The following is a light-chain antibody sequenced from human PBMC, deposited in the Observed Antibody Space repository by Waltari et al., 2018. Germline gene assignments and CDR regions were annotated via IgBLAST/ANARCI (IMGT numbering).Light chain of an antibody. CDR3: QQSYSIPYT. CDR1: KSVLHIPNNKNY. J-gene: IGKJ2*01. CDR2: WAS. V-gene: IGKV4-1*01. Sequence: DIVMTQSPDSLAVSLGERATINCKSSKSVLHIPNNKNYLTWYQQKPGQPPKLLISWASTRESGVPDRFSGSGSGTDFTLTISSLQAEDVAVYYCQQSYSIPYTFGQGTKLEIK.